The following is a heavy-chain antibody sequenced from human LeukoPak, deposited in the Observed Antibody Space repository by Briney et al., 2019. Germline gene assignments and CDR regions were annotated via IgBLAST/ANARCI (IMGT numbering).Heavy chain of an antibody. CDR3: AKWGDYDVLTGYYVSDF. Sequence: GGSLRLSCAASGFIFSNYAMYWVRQAPGKGLEWVSAISGRSDNTYYADSVRGRFTLSRDSSKNTLYLQMNSLRADDTAVYYCAKWGDYDVLTGYYVSDFWGQGTLVTVSS. D-gene: IGHD3-9*01. CDR2: ISGRSDNT. V-gene: IGHV3-23*01. CDR1: GFIFSNYA. J-gene: IGHJ4*02.